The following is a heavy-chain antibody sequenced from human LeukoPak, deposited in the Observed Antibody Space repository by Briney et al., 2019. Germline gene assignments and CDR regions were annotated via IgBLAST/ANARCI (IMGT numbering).Heavy chain of an antibody. D-gene: IGHD5-12*01. CDR3: ARDLALDAFDI. CDR1: GLPFSSYT. V-gene: IGHV3-21*01. Sequence: GGSLRLSCAASGLPFSSYTMNWVRQAPGRGLEWVSSITGGSNYMYYRDSVKGRFTISRDNSKNTLYLQMNSLRAEDTAVYYCARDLALDAFDIWGQGTMVTVSS. J-gene: IGHJ3*02. CDR2: ITGGSNYM.